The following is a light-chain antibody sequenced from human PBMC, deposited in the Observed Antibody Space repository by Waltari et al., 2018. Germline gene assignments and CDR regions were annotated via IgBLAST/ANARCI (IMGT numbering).Light chain of an antibody. CDR1: NIGDKN. V-gene: IGLV3-9*01. CDR3: QVWDGSTVV. Sequence: SYALSPPLSVPVALGQTARITCSGYNIGDKNVHWYQQRPGQAPLLVIYSDANRPSGIPERFYDSRSGNTATLTISGAQAGDEADYYCQVWDGSTVVFGGGTKVTVL. CDR2: SDA. J-gene: IGLJ2*01.